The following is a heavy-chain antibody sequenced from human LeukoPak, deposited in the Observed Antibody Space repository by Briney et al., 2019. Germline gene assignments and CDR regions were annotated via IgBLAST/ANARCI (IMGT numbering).Heavy chain of an antibody. J-gene: IGHJ3*02. CDR2: IRYDGSNK. CDR3: AKDGGCSGGSCYSSPGVAFDI. CDR1: GFTFSSYG. Sequence: GGSLRLSCAASGFTFSSYGMHWVRQAPGKGLEWVAFIRYDGSNKYYADSVKGRFTISRDNSKNTLYLQMNSLRAEDTAVYYCAKDGGCSGGSCYSSPGVAFDIWGQGTMVTVSS. D-gene: IGHD2-15*01. V-gene: IGHV3-30*02.